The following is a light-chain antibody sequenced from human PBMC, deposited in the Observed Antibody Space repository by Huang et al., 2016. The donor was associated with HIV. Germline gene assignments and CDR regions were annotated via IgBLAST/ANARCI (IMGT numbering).Light chain of an antibody. Sequence: DIQMTQSPSSLYASVGDRVTISCRASQSISAYLNWYQHRPERAPKLLIYATSDLHGGVPSRFSGSRSGTQFTLTISSLQPEDFATYYCQQSYSFPRTFGQGTKLDIK. CDR2: ATS. J-gene: IGKJ2*01. CDR3: QQSYSFPRT. V-gene: IGKV1-39*01. CDR1: QSISAY.